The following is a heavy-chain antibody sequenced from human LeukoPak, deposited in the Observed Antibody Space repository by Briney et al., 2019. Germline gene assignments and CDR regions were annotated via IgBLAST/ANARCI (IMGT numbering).Heavy chain of an antibody. CDR1: GGSISSSNW. D-gene: IGHD2/OR15-2a*01. J-gene: IGHJ3*02. Sequence: PSGTLSLTCAVSGGSISSSNWWSWVRQPPGKGLEWIGEIYHSGSTNYNPSLKSRVTISIDKSKNQFSLKLSSVTAADTAVYYCAREFSMGSSDPRDAFDIWGQGTMVTVSS. CDR2: IYHSGST. CDR3: AREFSMGSSDPRDAFDI. V-gene: IGHV4-4*02.